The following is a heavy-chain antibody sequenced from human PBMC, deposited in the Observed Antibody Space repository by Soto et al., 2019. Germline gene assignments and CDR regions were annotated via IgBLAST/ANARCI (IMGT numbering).Heavy chain of an antibody. CDR1: GYIFSSYG. D-gene: IGHD3-22*01. Sequence: GASVKVSCKASGYIFSSYGITWVRQAPGQGLEWMGWISAYNAATNYAQKLQGRVTMTRDTSTSTVYMELRSLRSEDTAVYYCARATAPLSTMIVSAFDIWGQGTMVTVSS. CDR2: ISAYNAAT. V-gene: IGHV1-18*01. CDR3: ARATAPLSTMIVSAFDI. J-gene: IGHJ3*02.